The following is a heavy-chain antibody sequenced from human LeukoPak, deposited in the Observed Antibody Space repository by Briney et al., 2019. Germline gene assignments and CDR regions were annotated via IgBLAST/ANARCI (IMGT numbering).Heavy chain of an antibody. CDR2: IKSDGSVT. Sequence: PGGSLRLSCAASGFTFTTSWMHWFRQAPGKGLVWFSRIKSDGSVTTYADFVKGRYTISRDNAKNTLYLQMNSLRADDTAVYYCTKADGSTWGQGALVTVS. J-gene: IGHJ5*02. CDR3: TKADGST. V-gene: IGHV3-74*01. D-gene: IGHD6-13*01. CDR1: GFTFTTSW.